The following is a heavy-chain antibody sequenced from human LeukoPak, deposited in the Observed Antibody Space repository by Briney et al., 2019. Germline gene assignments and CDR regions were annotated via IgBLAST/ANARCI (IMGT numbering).Heavy chain of an antibody. J-gene: IGHJ4*02. CDR2: IYPGDSDT. CDR1: GYSFSSYW. D-gene: IGHD1-1*01. CDR3: ARQLPGSYYFDY. V-gene: IGHV5-51*01. Sequence: GESLKISCQGSGYSFSSYWIGWVRQMPGQGLEWMGTIYPGDSDTRYSPSFQGQVTISADKSINTAYLQWSSLKASDTAMYYCARQLPGSYYFDYWGQGTLVTVSS.